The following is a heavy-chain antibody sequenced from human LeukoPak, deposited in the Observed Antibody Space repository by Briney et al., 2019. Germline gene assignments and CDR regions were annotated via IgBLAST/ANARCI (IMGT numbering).Heavy chain of an antibody. Sequence: ASVKVSCKTSGYALISHYMHWVREAPGQGLEWMGTIHPDGDTTTYAQKFQGRVTMTRDTSTSRVYMDLSSLRSEDTAVYYCAREAIAAGKNFDYWGQGTLVTVSS. D-gene: IGHD6-25*01. CDR2: IHPDGDTT. CDR3: AREAIAAGKNFDY. V-gene: IGHV1-46*01. J-gene: IGHJ4*02. CDR1: GYALISHY.